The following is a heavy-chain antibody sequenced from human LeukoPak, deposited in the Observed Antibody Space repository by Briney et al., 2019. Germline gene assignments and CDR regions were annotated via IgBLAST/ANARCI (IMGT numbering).Heavy chain of an antibody. V-gene: IGHV3-53*01. CDR3: AKDLGSSGWYIDY. Sequence: SGGSLRLSCAASGFTVNSTYMNWVRQAPGKGLEWVSVIYTGDSTYYADSVKGRFTISRDNSKNTLYLQMNSLRAEDTAVYYCAKDLGSSGWYIDYWGQGTLVTVSS. CDR2: IYTGDST. J-gene: IGHJ4*02. CDR1: GFTVNSTY. D-gene: IGHD6-19*01.